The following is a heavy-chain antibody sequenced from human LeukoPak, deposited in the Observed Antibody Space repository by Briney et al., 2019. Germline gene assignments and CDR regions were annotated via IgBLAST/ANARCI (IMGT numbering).Heavy chain of an antibody. V-gene: IGHV4-39*01. CDR1: GGSISSSSYY. Sequence: PSETLSLTCTVSGGSISSSSYYWGWIRQPPGKGLEWIGSIYYSGSTYYNPSLKSRVTISVDTSKNQFSLKLSSVTAADTAVYYCARREWELLEDYYFDYWGQRTLVTVSS. CDR3: ARREWELLEDYYFDY. CDR2: IYYSGST. J-gene: IGHJ4*02. D-gene: IGHD1-26*01.